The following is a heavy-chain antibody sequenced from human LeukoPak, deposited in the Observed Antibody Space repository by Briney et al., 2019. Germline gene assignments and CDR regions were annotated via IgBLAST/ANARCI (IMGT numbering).Heavy chain of an antibody. CDR2: IYNSGST. J-gene: IGHJ3*02. D-gene: IGHD6-25*01. CDR3: ARSAIDAFDI. CDR1: GGSISSYY. V-gene: IGHV4-59*08. Sequence: PSETLSLTCTVSGGSISSYYWSWIRQPPGKGMECIGYIYNSGSTNYNPSLKSRVSISVDTSKNQFSLKLSSVTAADTAVYYCARSAIDAFDIWGQGTMVTVSS.